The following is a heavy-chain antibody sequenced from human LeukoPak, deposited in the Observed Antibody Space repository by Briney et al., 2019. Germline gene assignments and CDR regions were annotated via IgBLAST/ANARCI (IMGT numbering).Heavy chain of an antibody. D-gene: IGHD3-22*01. V-gene: IGHV1-69*04. CDR3: ARDYYDSSGPTGMDV. CDR1: GGTFNSYA. J-gene: IGHJ6*02. CDR2: IIPILGIA. Sequence: SVKLSYKASGGTFNSYAISWVRQAHGQGLEWMGRIIPILGIANYAQKFQGRVTITADKSTSTAYMELSSLRSEDTAVYYCARDYYDSSGPTGMDVWGQGTTVTVSS.